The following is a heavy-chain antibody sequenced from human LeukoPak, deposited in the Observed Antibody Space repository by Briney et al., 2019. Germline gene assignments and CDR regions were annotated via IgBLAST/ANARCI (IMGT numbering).Heavy chain of an antibody. J-gene: IGHJ6*02. CDR2: IYYTGST. Sequence: SETLSLTCTVSGGSVSGANYFWTWLRQPPGKGLEWVGYIYYTGSTNSNPSLRSRVTISVDTSKSHFSLKLSSVTTADTAVYYCARGSTDSYYYGLDVWGQGTTVTVSS. CDR1: GGSVSGANYF. CDR3: ARGSTDSYYYGLDV. V-gene: IGHV4-61*01.